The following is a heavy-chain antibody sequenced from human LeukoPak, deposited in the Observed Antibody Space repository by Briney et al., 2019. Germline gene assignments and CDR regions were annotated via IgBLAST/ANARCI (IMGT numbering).Heavy chain of an antibody. CDR1: GYTFTSYD. V-gene: IGHV1-8*01. CDR3: AILQLRSMVVDY. D-gene: IGHD5-12*01. Sequence: ASVKVSCKASGYTFTSYDINWVRQATGQGLEWMGWMNPNSGNTGYAQKFQGRVTMTRDTSISTAYMELSRLRSDDTAVYYCAILQLRSMVVDYWGQGTLVTVSS. J-gene: IGHJ4*02. CDR2: MNPNSGNT.